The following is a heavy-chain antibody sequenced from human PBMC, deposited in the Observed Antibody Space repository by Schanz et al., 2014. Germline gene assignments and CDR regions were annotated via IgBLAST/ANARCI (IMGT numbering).Heavy chain of an antibody. D-gene: IGHD2-2*02. V-gene: IGHV1-18*01. CDR2: MNPNSGNT. CDR1: GYNITSND. CDR3: AGTYCSSTSCYTGYYYMDV. Sequence: QVQLVQSGAEVKKPGASVKVSCKASGYNITSNDVTWVRQATGQGLEWMGWMNPNSGNTNYAQKLQGRVTMTTDTSTSTAYMELRSLRSEDTAVYYCAGTYCSSTSCYTGYYYMDVWGKGTTVTVSS. J-gene: IGHJ6*03.